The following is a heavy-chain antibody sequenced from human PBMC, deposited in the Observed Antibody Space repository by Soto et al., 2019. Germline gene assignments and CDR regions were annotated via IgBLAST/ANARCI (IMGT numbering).Heavy chain of an antibody. V-gene: IGHV1-69*13. J-gene: IGHJ4*02. CDR3: AIILRAAQGHIDF. D-gene: IGHD6-13*01. CDR2: IIPIFGTA. Sequence: SVKVSCKASGGTFSSYAISWVRQAPGQGLEWMGGIIPIFGTANYAQKFQGRVTITADESTSTAYMELSSLRSEDTAVYYCAIILRAAQGHIDFCGQGTLRTVSS. CDR1: GGTFSSYA.